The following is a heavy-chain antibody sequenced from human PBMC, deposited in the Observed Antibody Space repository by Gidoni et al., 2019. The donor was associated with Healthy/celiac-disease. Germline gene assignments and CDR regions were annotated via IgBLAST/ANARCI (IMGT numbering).Heavy chain of an antibody. CDR3: AAVRGDERDY. D-gene: IGHD2-21*02. J-gene: IGHJ4*02. CDR2: IVVGSGNT. V-gene: IGHV1-58*01. Sequence: QMQLVPSGPEVKKPGTSVTVSCKASGFTFTSYAVQWVRQARGQRLEWIGWIVVGSGNTNYAQKFQERVTITRDMSTSTAYMELSSLRSEDTAVYYCAAVRGDERDYWGQGTLVTVSS. CDR1: GFTFTSYA.